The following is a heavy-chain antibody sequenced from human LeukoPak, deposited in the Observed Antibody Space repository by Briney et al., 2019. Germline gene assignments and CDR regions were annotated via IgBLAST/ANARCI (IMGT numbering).Heavy chain of an antibody. V-gene: IGHV4-59*11. CDR3: ARDTDSSGYYQDY. Sequence: SETLSLTCTISGGSFSSHYWSWIRQPPGKGLEWIGYIYYSGSTNYNPSLKSRVTISVDTSKNQFSLKLSSVAAADTAVYYCARDTDSSGYYQDYWGQGTLVTVSS. CDR2: IYYSGST. J-gene: IGHJ4*02. D-gene: IGHD3-22*01. CDR1: GGSFSSHY.